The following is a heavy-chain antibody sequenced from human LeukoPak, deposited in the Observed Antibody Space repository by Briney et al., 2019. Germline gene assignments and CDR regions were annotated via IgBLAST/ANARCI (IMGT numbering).Heavy chain of an antibody. D-gene: IGHD1-14*01. CDR1: GFTFSSYW. J-gene: IGHJ4*02. CDR2: INPGGSRI. V-gene: IGHV3-74*01. Sequence: QLGGSLRLSCAASGFTFSSYWMHWVRQVPGKGLVWVARINPGGSRITYADSVKGRLTISRDNAKNALYLQMDGLRAEDTGVYYCARSNRADDYWGQGTLVTVSS. CDR3: ARSNRADDY.